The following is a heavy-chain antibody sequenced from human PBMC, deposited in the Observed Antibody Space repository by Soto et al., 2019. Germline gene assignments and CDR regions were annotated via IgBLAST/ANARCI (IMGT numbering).Heavy chain of an antibody. J-gene: IGHJ5*02. CDR1: GDSIRSTHW. V-gene: IGHV4-4*02. D-gene: IGHD2-21*01. CDR3: ATLPPRIVVTVLPIPT. Sequence: QVYLQQSGPGLVKPSGTLSLTCAVSGDSIRSTHWWTWVLQTPGKGLEWIGEVYHSGSTSYNPSLKSRVTISVDKSNNQFSLKLTSVTAADTAVYYCATLPPRIVVTVLPIPTWGQGTLVSVSS. CDR2: VYHSGST.